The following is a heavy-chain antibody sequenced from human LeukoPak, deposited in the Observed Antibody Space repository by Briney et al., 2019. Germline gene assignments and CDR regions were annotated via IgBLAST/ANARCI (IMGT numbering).Heavy chain of an antibody. CDR3: ARRWLGDPYGMDV. J-gene: IGHJ6*02. V-gene: IGHV3-23*01. CDR1: GFTFSSYR. D-gene: IGHD3-10*01. Sequence: GGSLRLSCAASGFTFSSYRLSWVRQAPGKGLEWVSILGGLSESVYYPDSVKGRFTVSRDNSKDTLYLEINSLRGEDTATYYCARRWLGDPYGMDVWGQGTTVTVSS. CDR2: LGGLSESV.